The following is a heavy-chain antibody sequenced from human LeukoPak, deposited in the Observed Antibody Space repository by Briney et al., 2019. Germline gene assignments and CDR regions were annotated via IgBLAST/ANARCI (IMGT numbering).Heavy chain of an antibody. D-gene: IGHD3-3*01. CDR1: GGSFSGYY. J-gene: IGHJ6*03. V-gene: IGHV4-34*01. CDR2: IYYSGST. CDR3: ARFGSGYYYYYYMDV. Sequence: PSETLSLTCAVYGGSFSGYYWSWIRQPPGKGLEWIGSIYYSGSTYYNPSLKSRVTISVDTSKNQFSLKLSSVTAADTAVYYCARFGSGYYYYYYMDVWGKGTTVTVSS.